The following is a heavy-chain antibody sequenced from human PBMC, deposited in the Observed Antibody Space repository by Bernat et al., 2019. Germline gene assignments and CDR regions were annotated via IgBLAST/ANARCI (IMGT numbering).Heavy chain of an antibody. CDR1: GFTFSTYW. D-gene: IGHD4-23*01. Sequence: EVQLVESGGGLVQPGGSLRLSCAAFGFTFSTYWMHWVRQVSGKGLEWVSRISGDGSRTTYADSVKGRFTISRDNAKNTLSLQMNSLRAEDTAVYYCARDPDYGGYSYFESWGQGTLVTVSS. V-gene: IGHV3-74*01. J-gene: IGHJ4*02. CDR2: ISGDGSRT. CDR3: ARDPDYGGYSYFES.